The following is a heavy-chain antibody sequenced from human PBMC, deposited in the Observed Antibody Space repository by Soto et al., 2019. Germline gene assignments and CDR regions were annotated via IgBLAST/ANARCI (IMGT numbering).Heavy chain of an antibody. D-gene: IGHD5-18*01. CDR3: ARGGYSYGTGGYFDY. CDR1: GFTFSSYA. CDR2: ISYDGSNK. J-gene: IGHJ4*02. V-gene: IGHV3-30-3*01. Sequence: QVQLVESGGGVVQPGRSLRLSCAASGFTFSSYAMHWVRQAPGKGLEWVAVISYDGSNKYYADSVKGRFTISRDNSKNTLYLQMNSLRAEDTTVYYCARGGYSYGTGGYFDYWGQGTLVTVSS.